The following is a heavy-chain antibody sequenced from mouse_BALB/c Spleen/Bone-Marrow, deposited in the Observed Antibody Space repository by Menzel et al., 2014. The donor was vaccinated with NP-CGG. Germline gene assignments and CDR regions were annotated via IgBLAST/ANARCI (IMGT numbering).Heavy chain of an antibody. Sequence: VQLQQPGPELVKPGASVKMSCKASGYTFTDYYMDWVKQSHGESFEWIGRVNPYNGGTSYNQKFKGKATLTVDKSSSTHDIELSRQTSQHSAVYCYARGIYCGNCFDYWGQGT. CDR3: ARGIYCGNCFDY. J-gene: IGHJ2*01. D-gene: IGHD2-1*01. CDR1: GYTFTDYY. CDR2: VNPYNGGT. V-gene: IGHV1-19*01.